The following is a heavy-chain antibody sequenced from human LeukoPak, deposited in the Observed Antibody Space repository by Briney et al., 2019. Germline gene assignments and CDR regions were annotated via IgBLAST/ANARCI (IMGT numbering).Heavy chain of an antibody. V-gene: IGHV4-59*12. D-gene: IGHD6-13*01. CDR3: ARGGEAAAGTKNWFDP. J-gene: IGHJ5*02. CDR2: IQYGGRT. Sequence: SETLSLTCTVSGGSINNYYWSWIRQPPGKGLEWIGYIQYGGRTYYSPSLKSRVTISMDLSKIQFSLKMSSVTAADTAVYYCARGGEAAAGTKNWFDPWGQGTLVTVSS. CDR1: GGSINNYY.